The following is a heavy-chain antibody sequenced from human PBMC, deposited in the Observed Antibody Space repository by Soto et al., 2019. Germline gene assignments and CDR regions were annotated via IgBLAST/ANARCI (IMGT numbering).Heavy chain of an antibody. Sequence: QVHLQQWGAGLLKPSETLSLTCAVYGGSFSGYYWSWIRQPPGKGLEWIGEINHSVNTNYNPSLKSRVTISVDTSKNQFSLKLSSVTAADTTVYYCARVQYSLGAMDVWGQGTTVTVSS. D-gene: IGHD5-18*01. V-gene: IGHV4-34*02. CDR2: INHSVNT. CDR1: GGSFSGYY. J-gene: IGHJ6*02. CDR3: ARVQYSLGAMDV.